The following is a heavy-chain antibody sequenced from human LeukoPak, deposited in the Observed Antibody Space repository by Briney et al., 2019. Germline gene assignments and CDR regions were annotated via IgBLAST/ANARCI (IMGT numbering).Heavy chain of an antibody. CDR2: IIPIFGTA. Sequence: ASVKVSCKASGGTFSSYAISWVRQAPGQGLEWMGGIIPIFGTANHAQKFQGRVTITADESTSTAYMELSSLRSEDTAVYYCARDKLEYYYGSSWGQGTLVTVSS. V-gene: IGHV1-69*13. D-gene: IGHD3-10*01. J-gene: IGHJ4*02. CDR3: ARDKLEYYYGSS. CDR1: GGTFSSYA.